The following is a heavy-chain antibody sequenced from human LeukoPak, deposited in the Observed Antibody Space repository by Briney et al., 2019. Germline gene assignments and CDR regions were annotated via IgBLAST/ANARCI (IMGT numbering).Heavy chain of an antibody. V-gene: IGHV3-30*14. Sequence: GGSLRLSCAASGFTFSSYAMHWVRQAPGKGLEWVAVISYDGSNKYYADSVKGRFTISRDNSKNTLHLQMNTLRAEDTAVYYCASRIATAGSVDYWGQGTLVTVSS. CDR1: GFTFSSYA. CDR2: ISYDGSNK. J-gene: IGHJ4*02. D-gene: IGHD6-13*01. CDR3: ASRIATAGSVDY.